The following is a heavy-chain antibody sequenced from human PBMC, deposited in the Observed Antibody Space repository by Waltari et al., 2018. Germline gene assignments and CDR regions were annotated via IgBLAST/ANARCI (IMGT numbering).Heavy chain of an antibody. V-gene: IGHV3-23*01. CDR2: ISGRGGST. CDR3: AKDGGTIAYYYDSSGYLY. Sequence: EVQLLESGGGLVQPGGSLRLSCAASGFTFSSYAMSWVRQAPGKGLEWVSAISGRGGSTYYADSVKGRFTISRDNSKNTLYLQMNSLRAEDTAVYYCAKDGGTIAYYYDSSGYLYWGQGTLVTVSS. D-gene: IGHD3-22*01. J-gene: IGHJ4*02. CDR1: GFTFSSYA.